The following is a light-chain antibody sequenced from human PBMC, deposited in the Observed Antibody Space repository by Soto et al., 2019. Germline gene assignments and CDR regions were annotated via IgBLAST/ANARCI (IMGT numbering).Light chain of an antibody. V-gene: IGKV3-15*01. CDR1: QSVSSN. J-gene: IGKJ5*01. CDR3: QQRSNWPPIT. CDR2: DAS. Sequence: EIVMTQSPATLSVSPGERATLSCRASQSVSSNVAWYQQKLGQAPRLLIYDASTRATGVPARFSGSESGTEFTLTISRLEPEDFAVYYCQQRSNWPPITFGQGTLLEIK.